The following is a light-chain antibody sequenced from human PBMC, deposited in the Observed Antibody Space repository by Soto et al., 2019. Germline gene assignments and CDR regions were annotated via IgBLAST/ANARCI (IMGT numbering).Light chain of an antibody. CDR1: QSVSSS. V-gene: IGKV3-11*01. Sequence: EIVLTQSPATLSLSPGDRAALSCRASQSVSSSLAWYQLTPGQAPRLLIYDASNRATGIPARFSGSGSGTDFTLSISSLEPEDFAVYFCQHRTNWPRTFGQGTKLEIK. J-gene: IGKJ2*01. CDR3: QHRTNWPRT. CDR2: DAS.